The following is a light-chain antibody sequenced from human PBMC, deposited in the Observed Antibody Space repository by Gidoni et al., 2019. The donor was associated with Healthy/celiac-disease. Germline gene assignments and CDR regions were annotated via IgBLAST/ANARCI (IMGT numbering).Light chain of an antibody. J-gene: IGKJ4*01. Sequence: EIVLTQSPATPSLSPGERATLSCRASQSVSSYLAWYQQKPGQAPRLLIYDASNRATGIPARFSGSGSTDFTLTISSLEPEDFAVYYCQQRSNWPPALTFGGGTKVEIK. V-gene: IGKV3-11*01. CDR1: QSVSSY. CDR2: DAS. CDR3: QQRSNWPPALT.